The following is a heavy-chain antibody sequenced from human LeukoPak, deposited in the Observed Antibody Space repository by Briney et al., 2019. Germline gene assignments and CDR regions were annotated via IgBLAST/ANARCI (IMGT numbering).Heavy chain of an antibody. CDR3: ARDGIAAAGQYYCYGMDV. D-gene: IGHD6-13*01. V-gene: IGHV3-33*01. CDR1: GFTLSSDV. Sequence: SLRLSCAASGFTLSSDVMHRVRQAPGKGLEWVAVIWYDGDNKYYADSVKGRFTISRDNSKNTLYLQMNSLRAEDTAVYYCARDGIAAAGQYYCYGMDVWGQGTTVTVSS. J-gene: IGHJ6*02. CDR2: IWYDGDNK.